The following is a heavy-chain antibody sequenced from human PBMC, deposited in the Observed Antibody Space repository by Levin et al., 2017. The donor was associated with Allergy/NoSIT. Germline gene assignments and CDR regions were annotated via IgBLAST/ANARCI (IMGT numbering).Heavy chain of an antibody. J-gene: IGHJ4*02. CDR1: GGSIRSSISY. CDR3: ARQCYDILTGYYNFDY. Sequence: SQTLSLTCTVSGGSIRSSISYWGWLRQAPGKGLVWIGSIYNSGSTYYNPSLKSRVTTSVDTSKNQFSLKLSSVTAADTAVYYCARQCYDILTGYYNFDYWGQGTLVTVSS. D-gene: IGHD3-9*01. V-gene: IGHV4-39*01. CDR2: IYNSGST.